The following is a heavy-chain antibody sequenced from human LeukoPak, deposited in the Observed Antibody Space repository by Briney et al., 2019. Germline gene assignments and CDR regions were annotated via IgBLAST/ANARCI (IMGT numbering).Heavy chain of an antibody. V-gene: IGHV5-51*01. CDR3: ARHGWAGGTGDRPWYDY. Sequence: GESLKISCKASGYSFTTSWIAWVRQMPGKGLEWLGSIHPGDFDTRYSPSFQGQVTISADKSISTAYLQWSSLKASDTAMYYCARHGWAGGTGDRPWYDYWGQGTLVTVSS. CDR2: IHPGDFDT. J-gene: IGHJ4*02. CDR1: GYSFTTSW. D-gene: IGHD7-27*01.